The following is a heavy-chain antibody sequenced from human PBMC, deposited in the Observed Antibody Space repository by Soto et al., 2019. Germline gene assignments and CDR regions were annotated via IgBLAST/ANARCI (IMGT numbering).Heavy chain of an antibody. D-gene: IGHD3-3*01. V-gene: IGHV3-66*01. CDR1: GFTVSSNY. CDR3: ARDRSTIYAFDI. Sequence: GGSLRLSCAASGFTVSSNYMSWVRQAPGKGLEWVSVIYSGGSTYYADSVKGRSTISKDNSKNTLYLQMNSLRAEDTAVYYCARDRSTIYAFDIWGQGTMVTVSS. J-gene: IGHJ3*02. CDR2: IYSGGST.